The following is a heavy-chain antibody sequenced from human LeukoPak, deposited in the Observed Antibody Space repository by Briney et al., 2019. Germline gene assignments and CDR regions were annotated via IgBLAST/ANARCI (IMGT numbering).Heavy chain of an antibody. CDR3: AEDHSSGLYYFDY. J-gene: IGHJ4*02. D-gene: IGHD3-22*01. V-gene: IGHV3-21*04. CDR1: GFTFSSYS. CDR2: ISSSSSYI. Sequence: GGSLRLSCAASGFTFSSYSMNWVRQAPGKGLEWVSSISSSSSYIYYADSVKGRFTISRDNSKNTLYLQMNSLRAEDTAVYYCAEDHSSGLYYFDYWGQGTLVTVSS.